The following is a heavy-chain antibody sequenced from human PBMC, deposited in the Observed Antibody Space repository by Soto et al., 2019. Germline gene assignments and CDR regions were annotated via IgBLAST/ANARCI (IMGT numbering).Heavy chain of an antibody. J-gene: IGHJ4*02. CDR1: GFTFTSSA. CDR2: IVVGSGNT. Sequence: SVKVSCKASGFTFTSSAVQWVRQARGQRLEWIGWIVVGSGNTNYAQKFQERVTITRDMSTSTAYMELSSLRSEDTAVYYCAAATYYYDSSGYPLDYWGQGTLVTVSS. V-gene: IGHV1-58*01. D-gene: IGHD3-22*01. CDR3: AAATYYYDSSGYPLDY.